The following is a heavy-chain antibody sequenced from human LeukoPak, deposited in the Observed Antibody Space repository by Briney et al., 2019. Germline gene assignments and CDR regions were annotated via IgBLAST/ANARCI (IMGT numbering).Heavy chain of an antibody. CDR3: ARDLGYYYGSGSYYYYYYYMDV. D-gene: IGHD3-10*01. V-gene: IGHV4-61*02. CDR1: GGSIGSGSYY. J-gene: IGHJ6*03. Sequence: PSETLSLTCTVSGGSIGSGSYYWSWIRQPAGKGLEWIGRIYTSGSTNYNPSLKSRVTISVDTSKNQFSLKLSSVTAADTAVYYCARDLGYYYGSGSYYYYYYYMDVWGKGTTVTISS. CDR2: IYTSGST.